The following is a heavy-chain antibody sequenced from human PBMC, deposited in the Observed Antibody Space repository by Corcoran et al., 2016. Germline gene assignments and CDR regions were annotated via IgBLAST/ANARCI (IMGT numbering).Heavy chain of an antibody. Sequence: EVQLVESGGGLVQPGGSLRLSCAASGFTFVGHWMTWVRQAPGKGLEWVANLKEDGSESYYVDSVRGRFTISRDNAKNSLFLQMNSLRAEDRAVYYCAGEWAGGGRTYFDCWGQGTLVTVSS. J-gene: IGHJ4*02. D-gene: IGHD1-26*01. CDR1: GFTFVGHW. V-gene: IGHV3-7*03. CDR2: LKEDGSES. CDR3: AGEWAGGGRTYFDC.